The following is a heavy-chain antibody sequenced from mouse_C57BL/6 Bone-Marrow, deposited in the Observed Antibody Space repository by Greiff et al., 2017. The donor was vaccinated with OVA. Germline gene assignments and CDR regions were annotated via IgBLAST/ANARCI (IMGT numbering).Heavy chain of an antibody. V-gene: IGHV1-59*01. CDR3: ARRRGTGCFDY. CDR1: GYTFTSYW. D-gene: IGHD4-1*01. Sequence: QVQLQQPGAELVRPGTSVKLSCKASGYTFTSYWMHWVKQRPGQGLEWIGVIDPSDSYTNYNQKFKGKATLTVDTSSSTAYMQLSSLTSEDSAVYYCARRRGTGCFDYWGQGTTLTVSS. CDR2: IDPSDSYT. J-gene: IGHJ2*01.